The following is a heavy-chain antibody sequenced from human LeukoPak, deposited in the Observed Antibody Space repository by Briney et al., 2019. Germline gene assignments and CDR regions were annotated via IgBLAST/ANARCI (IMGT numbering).Heavy chain of an antibody. CDR3: ARDRGYSYGVDS. Sequence: SQTLSLTCTVSGGSISSAAYYWNWLRQHPGKGLEWIGYIYHSGITNYNPSLKSRVTISVDTSKNQFSLKLSSVTAADTAVYYCARDRGYSYGVDSWGQGTLVTVSS. V-gene: IGHV4-31*03. J-gene: IGHJ4*02. CDR1: GGSISSAAYY. D-gene: IGHD5-18*01. CDR2: IYHSGIT.